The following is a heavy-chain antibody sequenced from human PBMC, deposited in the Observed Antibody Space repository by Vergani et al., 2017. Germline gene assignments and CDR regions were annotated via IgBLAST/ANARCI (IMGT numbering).Heavy chain of an antibody. J-gene: IGHJ4*02. V-gene: IGHV1-69*08. D-gene: IGHD3-16*02. CDR2: IIPVLGKT. Sequence: QVQLVQSGAEVKKPGSSVKVSCKASGATFRSNTISWVRQVPGQGLEWMGRIIPVLGKTKYAQDFQGRLTITADTSTSTAYMELSSLRSEDTAVYYCARDRVWGSYRAPHFDYWGQGTLVTVSS. CDR3: ARDRVWGSYRAPHFDY. CDR1: GATFRSNT.